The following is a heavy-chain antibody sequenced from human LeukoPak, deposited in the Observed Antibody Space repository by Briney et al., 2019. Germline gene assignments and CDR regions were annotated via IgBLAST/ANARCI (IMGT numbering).Heavy chain of an antibody. V-gene: IGHV3-21*01. Sequence: GGSLRLSCAPSGFTFRSYTVNWVRQAPGKGLEWVSSISSSSIYIYYADSVKGRFTISRDNAKNSLYLQMNSLRAEDTAVYYCASGYCTSTCCYLDYWGQGTLVTVSS. J-gene: IGHJ4*02. CDR2: ISSSSIYI. CDR1: GFTFRSYT. D-gene: IGHD2-2*01. CDR3: ASGYCTSTCCYLDY.